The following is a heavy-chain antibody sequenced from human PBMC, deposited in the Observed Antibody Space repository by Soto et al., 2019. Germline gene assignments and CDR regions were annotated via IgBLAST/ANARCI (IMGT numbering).Heavy chain of an antibody. CDR1: GFTFSSYA. D-gene: IGHD1-26*01. Sequence: GGSLRLSCAASGFTFSSYAMSWVRQAPGKGLEWVSAISGSGGSTYYADSVKGRFTISRDNSKNTLYLQMNSLRAEDTAVYYCAKDPGIVGATATFDYWGQGTLVTVSS. CDR3: AKDPGIVGATATFDY. V-gene: IGHV3-23*01. J-gene: IGHJ4*02. CDR2: ISGSGGST.